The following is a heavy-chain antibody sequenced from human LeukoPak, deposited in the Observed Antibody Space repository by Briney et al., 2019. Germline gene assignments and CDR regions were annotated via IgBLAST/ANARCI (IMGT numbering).Heavy chain of an antibody. Sequence: PGGSLRLSCAASGFTFSSYSMNWVRQAPGKGLEWVSYISHSSSTIYYADSVKGRFTISRDNAKQSLYLQMNSRRAEDSAVYYCARDRLHYGEYEKTFDYWGQGTLVTVSS. V-gene: IGHV3-48*01. CDR2: ISHSSSTI. D-gene: IGHD4-17*01. J-gene: IGHJ4*02. CDR1: GFTFSSYS. CDR3: ARDRLHYGEYEKTFDY.